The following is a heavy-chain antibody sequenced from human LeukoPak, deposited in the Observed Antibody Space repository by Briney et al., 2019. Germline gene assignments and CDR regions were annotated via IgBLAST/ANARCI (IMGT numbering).Heavy chain of an antibody. CDR2: INPNSGGT. D-gene: IGHD5-12*01. J-gene: IGHJ4*02. Sequence: GASVKVSCRASGYTFIGSYMHWLRQAPGQGLEWMGWINPNSGGTSYPQRFQGGVTMTRDTSITTAYMELTSLRSDDTAVYYCARGGYDYYFDYWGQGTLVTVSS. CDR3: ARGGYDYYFDY. V-gene: IGHV1-2*02. CDR1: GYTFIGSY.